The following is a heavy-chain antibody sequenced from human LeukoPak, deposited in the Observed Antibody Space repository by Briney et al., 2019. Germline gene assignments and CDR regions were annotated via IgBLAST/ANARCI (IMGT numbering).Heavy chain of an antibody. CDR2: ISYDGNNK. Sequence: GGSLRRSCAASGFTFSSYAMNWVRQAPGKGLEWVAVISYDGNNKYYAESVKGRFTISRDTSKNTLYLQMNSLRADDTAVYYCAAGGYGGNSVFRNWGQGTLVTVSS. CDR1: GFTFSSYA. D-gene: IGHD4-23*01. V-gene: IGHV3-30-3*01. J-gene: IGHJ4*02. CDR3: AAGGYGGNSVFRN.